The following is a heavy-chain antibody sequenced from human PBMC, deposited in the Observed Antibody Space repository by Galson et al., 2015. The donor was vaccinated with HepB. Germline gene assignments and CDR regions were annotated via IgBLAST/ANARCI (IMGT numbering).Heavy chain of an antibody. CDR3: TTDPVRPQRLPFFDY. CDR2: IKSKTDGGTT. CDR1: GFTFSNAW. V-gene: IGHV3-15*01. D-gene: IGHD6-25*01. Sequence: SLRLSCAASGFTFSNAWMSWVRQAPGKGLEWVGRIKSKTDGGTTDYAAPVKGRFTISRDDSKITLYLQMNSLKTEDTAVYYCTTDPVRPQRLPFFDYLGQGALLTVSS. J-gene: IGHJ4*02.